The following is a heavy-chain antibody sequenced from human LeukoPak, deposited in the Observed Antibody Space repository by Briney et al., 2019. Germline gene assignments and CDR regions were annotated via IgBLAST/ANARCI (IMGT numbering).Heavy chain of an antibody. V-gene: IGHV1-2*02. D-gene: IGHD2-2*01. CDR1: GYTFTGYY. J-gene: IGHJ6*03. CDR2: TNPNSGGT. Sequence: GASVTVSCKASGYTFTGYYMHWVRHAPGQGLEWMGWTNPNSGGTNYAQKFQGRVTMTRDTSISTAYMELSRLRSDDTAVYYCARDMYQLLYYYYYMDVWGKGTTVTVSS. CDR3: ARDMYQLLYYYYYMDV.